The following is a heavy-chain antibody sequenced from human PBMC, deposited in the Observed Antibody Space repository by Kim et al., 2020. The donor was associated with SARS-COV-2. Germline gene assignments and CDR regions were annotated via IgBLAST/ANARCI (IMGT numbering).Heavy chain of an antibody. CDR2: IYHTGSS. D-gene: IGHD3-10*01. Sequence: SETLSLTCSVSGGSISTVSYYWGWIRQSPGKGLEWIASIYHTGSSYYNPSLKSRVTISVDRSKNHFSLKLSSATAADTAVYYCARAWFGELFPWCFDPWG. J-gene: IGHJ5*02. CDR3: ARAWFGELFPWCFDP. V-gene: IGHV4-39*02. CDR1: GGSISTVSYY.